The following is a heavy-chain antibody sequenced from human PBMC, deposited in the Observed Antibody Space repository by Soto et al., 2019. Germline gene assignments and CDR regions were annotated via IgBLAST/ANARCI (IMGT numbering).Heavy chain of an antibody. Sequence: GGSLRLSCTASGFTFGDYAMSWFRQAPGKGLEWVGFIRSKAYGGTTEYAASVKGRFTISRDDSKSIAYLQMNSLKTEDTAVYYCTREGRWFGEFGTFDAFDIWGQGTMVTVSS. CDR1: GFTFGDYA. CDR3: TREGRWFGEFGTFDAFDI. V-gene: IGHV3-49*03. D-gene: IGHD3-10*01. J-gene: IGHJ3*02. CDR2: IRSKAYGGTT.